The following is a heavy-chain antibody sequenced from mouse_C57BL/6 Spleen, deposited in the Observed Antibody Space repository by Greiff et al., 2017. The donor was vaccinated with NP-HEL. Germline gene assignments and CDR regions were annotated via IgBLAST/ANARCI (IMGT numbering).Heavy chain of an antibody. CDR2: ISDGGSYT. V-gene: IGHV5-4*01. J-gene: IGHJ4*01. Sequence: EVQLVESGGGLVKPGGSLKLSCAASGFTFSSYAMSWVRQTPEKRLEWVATISDGGSYTYYPDNVKGRFTISRDNAKNNLYLQMSHLKSEDTAMYYCARAPGRYYYAMDYWGQGTSVTVSS. D-gene: IGHD4-1*01. CDR3: ARAPGRYYYAMDY. CDR1: GFTFSSYA.